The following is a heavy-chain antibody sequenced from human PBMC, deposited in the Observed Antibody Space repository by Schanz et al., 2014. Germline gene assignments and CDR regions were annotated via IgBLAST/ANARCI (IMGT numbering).Heavy chain of an antibody. V-gene: IGHV3-23*04. CDR3: ANNWNLDY. D-gene: IGHD1-20*01. CDR2: ISGRDGST. Sequence: EVQLVQSGGGLVQPGGSLRLSWAASGFTFSSYAMTWVRQAPGMGLEWVSAISGRDGSTYYACSVRGRFTISRDNSKNTLYLQMNSLRAEYTAVYYCANNWNLDYWGQGTLVTVSS. J-gene: IGHJ4*02. CDR1: GFTFSSYA.